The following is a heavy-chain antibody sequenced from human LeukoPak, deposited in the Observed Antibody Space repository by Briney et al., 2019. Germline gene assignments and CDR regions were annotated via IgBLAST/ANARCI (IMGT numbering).Heavy chain of an antibody. Sequence: ASVKVSCKAAGYTFTSYYMHRVRQAAGQGLEWLGRINPSGGSTSSAQKCQGRVTMTRDTSTSTVYMELSSLRSEDTDVYYCARALPKPLRFLDYWGQGTLVTVSS. CDR3: ARALPKPLRFLDY. J-gene: IGHJ4*02. D-gene: IGHD2-21*02. V-gene: IGHV1-46*01. CDR2: INPSGGST. CDR1: GYTFTSYY.